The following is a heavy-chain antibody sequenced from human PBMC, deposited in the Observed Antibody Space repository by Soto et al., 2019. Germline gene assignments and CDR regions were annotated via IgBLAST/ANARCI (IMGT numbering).Heavy chain of an antibody. CDR3: ARGPGLLWFGES. CDR1: GGSFSGYY. Sequence: QVQLQQWGAGLLKPSETLSLTCAVYGGSFSGYYWSWIRQPPGKGLEWIGEINHSGSTNYNPSLKSRVTISVDTSKNQFSLNLSSVTAADTAVYYCARGPGLLWFGESWGQGTLVTVSS. D-gene: IGHD3-10*01. CDR2: INHSGST. J-gene: IGHJ5*02. V-gene: IGHV4-34*01.